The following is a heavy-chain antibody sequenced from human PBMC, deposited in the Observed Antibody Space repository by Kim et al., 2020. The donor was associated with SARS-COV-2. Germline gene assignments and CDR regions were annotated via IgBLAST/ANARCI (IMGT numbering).Heavy chain of an antibody. J-gene: IGHJ4*02. Sequence: SETLSLTCNVSGGSISSGGYYWSWVRQHPGKGLEWIGYIYNSGSTYYNSSLKSRATISGDTSKNQFSLNLNSVTAADTAVYYCARDRDGYMHFDYWGQGTLVTVSS. CDR1: GGSISSGGYY. D-gene: IGHD5-12*01. CDR3: ARDRDGYMHFDY. V-gene: IGHV4-31*03. CDR2: IYNSGST.